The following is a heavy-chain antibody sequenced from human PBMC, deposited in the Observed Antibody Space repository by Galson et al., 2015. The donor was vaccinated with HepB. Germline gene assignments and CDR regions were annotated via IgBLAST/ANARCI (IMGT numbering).Heavy chain of an antibody. CDR2: IKQDGSEK. CDR1: GFTFSSYW. CDR3: ARGRGTMLYDAFDI. D-gene: IGHD3-10*01. V-gene: IGHV3-7*01. Sequence: SLRLSCAASGFTFSSYWMSWVRQAPGKGLEWVANIKQDGSEKYYVDSVKGRFTISRDNAKNSLYLQMNSLRAEDTAVYYCARGRGTMLYDAFDIWGQGTMVTVSS. J-gene: IGHJ3*02.